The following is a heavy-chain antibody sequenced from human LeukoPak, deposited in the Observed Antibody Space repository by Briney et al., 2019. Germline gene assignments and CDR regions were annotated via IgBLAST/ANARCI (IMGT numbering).Heavy chain of an antibody. CDR1: GGSISSSGYY. Sequence: SETLSLTCTVSGGSISSSGYYWGWVRQPPGEGLEWIGSIYYSGTTYYNPSLKSRVTISVDTSKNHFSLRLSSVTAADTAVYYWARLVTAILRYWHFDLWGRGTLVTVSS. CDR3: ARLVTAILRYWHFDL. V-gene: IGHV4-39*02. D-gene: IGHD2-21*02. J-gene: IGHJ2*01. CDR2: IYYSGTT.